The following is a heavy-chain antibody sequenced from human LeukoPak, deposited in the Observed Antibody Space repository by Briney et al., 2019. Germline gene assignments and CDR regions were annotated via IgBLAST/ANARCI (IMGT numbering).Heavy chain of an antibody. Sequence: ASVKVSCKASGYTFTGYYMHWVRQAPGQGLEWMGWINPNSGGTNYAQKFQGRVTMTRDTSISTACMELSRLRSDDTAVYYCARLSGIAAAVGYWGQGTLVTVSS. J-gene: IGHJ4*02. CDR3: ARLSGIAAAVGY. V-gene: IGHV1-2*02. CDR2: INPNSGGT. D-gene: IGHD6-13*01. CDR1: GYTFTGYY.